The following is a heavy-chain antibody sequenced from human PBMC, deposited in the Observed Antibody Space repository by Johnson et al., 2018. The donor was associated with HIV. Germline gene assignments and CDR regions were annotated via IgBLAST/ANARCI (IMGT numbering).Heavy chain of an antibody. D-gene: IGHD7-27*01. CDR3: TTDAGDAATRHNVFDI. CDR2: ISGSGGST. V-gene: IGHV3-23*04. J-gene: IGHJ3*02. CDR1: GFTFDDYG. Sequence: VQLVESGGGVVQPGRSLRLSCAASGFTFDDYGMSWVRQAPGKGLEWVSAISGSGGSTYYAAPVKGRFTISRDDSKNTLYLQMNSLKTEDTAGYYCTTDAGDAATRHNVFDIWGQGTMVTVSS.